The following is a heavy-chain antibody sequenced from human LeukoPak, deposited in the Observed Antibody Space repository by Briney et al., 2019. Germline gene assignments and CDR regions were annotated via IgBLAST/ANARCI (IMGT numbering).Heavy chain of an antibody. CDR1: GGSISSSSYY. CDR3: ARVRYAAWYYYYGMDV. D-gene: IGHD2-2*01. V-gene: IGHV4-39*01. J-gene: IGHJ6*02. CDR2: IYYSGST. Sequence: SETLSLTCTVSGGSISSSSYYWGWIRQPPGKGLEWIGSIYYSGSTYYNPSLKSRVTISVDTSKNQFSLKLSSVTAADTAVYYCARVRYAAWYYYYGMDVWGQGTTVTVSS.